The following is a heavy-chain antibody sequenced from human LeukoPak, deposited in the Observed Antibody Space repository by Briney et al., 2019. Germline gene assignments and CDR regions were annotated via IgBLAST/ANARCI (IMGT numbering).Heavy chain of an antibody. CDR1: GYTFTSYG. J-gene: IGHJ4*02. V-gene: IGHV1-18*01. CDR3: ATHPRAKWELPYDY. D-gene: IGHD1-26*01. Sequence: ASVKVSCKASGYTFTSYGISWVRQAPGQGLEWMGWISAYNGNTNYAQKLQGRVTMTTDTSTSTAYMELRSLRSDDTAVYYCATHPRAKWELPYDYWGQGTLVTVSS. CDR2: ISAYNGNT.